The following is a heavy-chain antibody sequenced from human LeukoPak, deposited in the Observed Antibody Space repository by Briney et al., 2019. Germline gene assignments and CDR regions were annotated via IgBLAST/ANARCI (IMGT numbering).Heavy chain of an antibody. D-gene: IGHD3-3*01. CDR3: ARINDFWSGPTLDV. J-gene: IGHJ6*02. CDR2: IYHSGSGSA. CDR1: GGSISSGGHS. Sequence: SETLSLTCTVSGGSISSGGHSWSWIRQPPGKGLEWIGYIYHSGSGSAYYNPSLKSRVTISIDKSKNQFSLKLNSVTAADTAVYYCARINDFWSGPTLDVWGQGTTVTVSS. V-gene: IGHV4-30-2*01.